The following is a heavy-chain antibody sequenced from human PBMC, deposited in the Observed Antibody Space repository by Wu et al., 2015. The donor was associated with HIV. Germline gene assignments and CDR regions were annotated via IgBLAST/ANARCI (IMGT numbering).Heavy chain of an antibody. Sequence: QVQLVQSGAEVKKPGASVKVSCKASGYTFTSYGISWVRQAPGQGLEWMGWISAYNGNTNYAQKLQGRVTMTTDTSTSTAYMELRSLRSDDTAVYYCARDLGPRYFDWLTNYYYYGMDVWGQGTTVTVSS. J-gene: IGHJ6*02. CDR3: ARDLGPRYFDWLTNYYYYGMDV. CDR2: ISAYNGNT. CDR1: GYTFTSYG. D-gene: IGHD3-9*01. V-gene: IGHV1-18*01.